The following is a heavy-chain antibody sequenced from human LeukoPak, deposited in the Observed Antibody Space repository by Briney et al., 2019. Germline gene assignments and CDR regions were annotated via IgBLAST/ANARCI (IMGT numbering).Heavy chain of an antibody. Sequence: SETLSLTCTVSGGSISSYYWSWIRQPPGKGLEWIGYIYTSGSTNYNPSLKSRVTISVDTSKNQVSLKVSSVTAADTAVYYCARRYYDFWSGQIDYYYYYMDVWGKGTTVTVSS. D-gene: IGHD3-3*01. V-gene: IGHV4-4*09. CDR2: IYTSGST. CDR3: ARRYYDFWSGQIDYYYYYMDV. J-gene: IGHJ6*03. CDR1: GGSISSYY.